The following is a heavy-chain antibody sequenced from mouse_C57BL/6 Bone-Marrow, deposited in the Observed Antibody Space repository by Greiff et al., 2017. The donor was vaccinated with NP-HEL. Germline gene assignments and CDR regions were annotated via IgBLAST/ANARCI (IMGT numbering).Heavy chain of an antibody. J-gene: IGHJ1*03. V-gene: IGHV1-15*01. D-gene: IGHD1-1*01. CDR2: IDPETGGT. CDR1: GYTFTDYE. CDR3: TRRDYGSRYWYFDV. Sequence: VQLQQSGAELVRPGASVTLSCKASGYTFTDYEMHWVKQTPVHGLEWIGAIDPETGGTAYNQKFKGKAILTADKSSSTAYMELRSLTSEDSAVYYCTRRDYGSRYWYFDVWGTGTTVTVSS.